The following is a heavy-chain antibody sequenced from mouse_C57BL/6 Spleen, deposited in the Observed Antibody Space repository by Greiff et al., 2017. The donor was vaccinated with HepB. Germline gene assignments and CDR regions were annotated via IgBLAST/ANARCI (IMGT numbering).Heavy chain of an antibody. V-gene: IGHV5-17*01. CDR3: ARNYGSSRLFDY. Sequence: DVKLVESGGGLVKPGGSLKLSCAASGFTFSDYGMHWVRQAPEKGLEWVAYISSGSSTIYYADTVKGRFTISRDNAKNTLFLQMTSLRSEDTAMYYCARNYGSSRLFDYWGQGTTLTVSS. CDR2: ISSGSSTI. CDR1: GFTFSDYG. J-gene: IGHJ2*01. D-gene: IGHD1-1*01.